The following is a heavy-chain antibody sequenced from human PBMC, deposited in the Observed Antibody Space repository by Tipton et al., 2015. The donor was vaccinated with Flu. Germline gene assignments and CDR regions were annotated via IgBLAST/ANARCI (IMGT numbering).Heavy chain of an antibody. J-gene: IGHJ4*02. V-gene: IGHV4-59*12. CDR3: ARAPQLALIDY. Sequence: TLSLTCTVSGGSISSYYWSWIRQPPGKGLEWIGYIYYSGSTNYNPSLKSRVTISVDTSKNQFSLKLSSVTAADTAVYYCARAPQLALIDYWGQGTLVTVSS. CDR1: GGSISSYY. D-gene: IGHD6-13*01. CDR2: IYYSGST.